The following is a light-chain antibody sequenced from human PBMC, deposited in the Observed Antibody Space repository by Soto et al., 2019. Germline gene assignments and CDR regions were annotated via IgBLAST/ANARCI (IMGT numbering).Light chain of an antibody. V-gene: IGKV3D-20*02. Sequence: EIWMTQSPATLSVSPGERATLSCGASQTVRNNYLAWYQQKPGQAPRLLIYDASSRATGIPDRFSGGGSGTDLTLTISSLETEDFAVYYCQQRSNWPITFGHGTRLEIK. CDR2: DAS. J-gene: IGKJ5*01. CDR1: QTVRNNY. CDR3: QQRSNWPIT.